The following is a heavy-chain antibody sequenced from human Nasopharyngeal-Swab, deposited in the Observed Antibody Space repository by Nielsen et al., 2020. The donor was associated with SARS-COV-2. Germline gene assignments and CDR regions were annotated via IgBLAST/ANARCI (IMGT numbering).Heavy chain of an antibody. V-gene: IGHV3-53*01. D-gene: IGHD3-3*01. CDR1: GFTVSGNF. J-gene: IGHJ4*02. CDR2: IYSAGQT. CDR3: ARGVGVDDFWSGRFDY. Sequence: GGSLRPSCAASGFTVSGNFMTWVRQAPGKGLEWVSVIYSAGQTNYADSVKGRFTISRDNSKNTLYLQMNSLRAEDTAVYYCARGVGVDDFWSGRFDYWGQGTLVTVSS.